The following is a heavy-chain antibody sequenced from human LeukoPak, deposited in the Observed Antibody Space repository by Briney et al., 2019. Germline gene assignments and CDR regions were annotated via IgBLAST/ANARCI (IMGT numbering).Heavy chain of an antibody. J-gene: IGHJ4*02. V-gene: IGHV4-31*03. CDR3: ARGDSSGYYHPFDY. D-gene: IGHD3-22*01. CDR1: GGSISSGGYY. Sequence: SQTLSLTCTVSGGSISSGGYYWSWIRQHPGKGLEWIGYIYYSGSTYYNPSLKSRVTISVDTSKNQFSLKLSSVIAADTAVYYCARGDSSGYYHPFDYWGQGTLVTVSS. CDR2: IYYSGST.